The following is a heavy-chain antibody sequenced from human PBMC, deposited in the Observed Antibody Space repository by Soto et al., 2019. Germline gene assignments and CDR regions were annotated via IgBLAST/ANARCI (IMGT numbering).Heavy chain of an antibody. V-gene: IGHV1-18*01. D-gene: IGHD3-10*01. J-gene: IGHJ5*02. Sequence: QVPLVRSGAEVKKPGASVKVSCKASGYTFSSYGITWVRQAPGQGLEWMGWISGYNGNTNYAQKVQGRVTMTTDTSTSTAYMELRSLRSDDTAVYYCARDQGRKDGSGSYYPNRFDPWGQGTLVTVSS. CDR3: ARDQGRKDGSGSYYPNRFDP. CDR2: ISGYNGNT. CDR1: GYTFSSYG.